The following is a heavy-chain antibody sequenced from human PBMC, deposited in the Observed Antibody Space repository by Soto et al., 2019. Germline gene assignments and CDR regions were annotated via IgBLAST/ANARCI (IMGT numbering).Heavy chain of an antibody. J-gene: IGHJ4*02. V-gene: IGHV1-69*02. CDR2: IIPILGIA. D-gene: IGHD6-19*01. Sequence: SVKVSCKASGGTFSSYTISWVRQAPGQGLEWMGRIIPILGIANYAQKFQGRVTITADKSTSTAYMELSSLRSEDAAVYYCARTSSGWSSVDYWGQGTLVTVSS. CDR3: ARTSSGWSSVDY. CDR1: GGTFSSYT.